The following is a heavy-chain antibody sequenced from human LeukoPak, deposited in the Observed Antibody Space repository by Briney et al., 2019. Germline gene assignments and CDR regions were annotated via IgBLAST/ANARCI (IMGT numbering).Heavy chain of an antibody. Sequence: GGSLRLSCAASGFIFTNYFMSWVRQAPGKGLEWVSGISWNSGSIGYADSVKGRFTISRDNAKNSLYLQMNSLRAEDTALYYCAKGKYGRNFDYWGQGTLVTVSS. CDR2: ISWNSGSI. V-gene: IGHV3-9*01. CDR1: GFIFTNYF. CDR3: AKGKYGRNFDY. D-gene: IGHD1-14*01. J-gene: IGHJ4*02.